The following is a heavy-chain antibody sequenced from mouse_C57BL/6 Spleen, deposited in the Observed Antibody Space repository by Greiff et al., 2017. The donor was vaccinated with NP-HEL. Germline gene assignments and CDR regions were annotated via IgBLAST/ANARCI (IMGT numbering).Heavy chain of an antibody. CDR2: IDPSDSYT. J-gene: IGHJ2*01. Sequence: QVQLQQPGAELVMPGASVKLSCKASGYTFTSYWMHWVKQRPGQGLEWIGEIDPSDSYTNYNQKFKGKSTLTVDKSSSTAYMQLSSLTSEDSAVYYCTSGYDVGSYFDYWGQGTTLTVSS. D-gene: IGHD2-2*01. CDR1: GYTFTSYW. CDR3: TSGYDVGSYFDY. V-gene: IGHV1-69*01.